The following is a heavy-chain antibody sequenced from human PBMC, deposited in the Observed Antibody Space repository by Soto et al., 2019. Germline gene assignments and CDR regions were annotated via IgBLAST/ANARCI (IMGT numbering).Heavy chain of an antibody. Sequence: QVQLVESGGGVVQPGRSLRLSCAASGFTFSRYGMHWVRQAPGKGLEWVALIWYDGSNKYYADSVKGRFTISRDNSKNTLYLQMSSLRAEDTAVYYCASGLGIAAAGLDYYYGMDVWGQGTTVTVSS. CDR3: ASGLGIAAAGLDYYYGMDV. CDR1: GFTFSRYG. D-gene: IGHD6-13*01. CDR2: IWYDGSNK. V-gene: IGHV3-33*01. J-gene: IGHJ6*02.